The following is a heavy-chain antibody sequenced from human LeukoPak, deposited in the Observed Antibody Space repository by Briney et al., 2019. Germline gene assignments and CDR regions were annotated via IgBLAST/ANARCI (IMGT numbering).Heavy chain of an antibody. J-gene: IGHJ6*02. CDR1: GGTFSSYT. D-gene: IGHD4/OR15-4a*01. CDR2: IIPILGIA. CDR3: ARVRSDYPGRGFPRNAMDV. V-gene: IGHV1-69*02. Sequence: SVKVSCKASGGTFSSYTISWVRQAPGQGLEWMGRIIPILGIANYAQKFQGRVTITADKSTSTAYMELSSLRSEDTAVYFCARVRSDYPGRGFPRNAMDVWGQGTTVTVSS.